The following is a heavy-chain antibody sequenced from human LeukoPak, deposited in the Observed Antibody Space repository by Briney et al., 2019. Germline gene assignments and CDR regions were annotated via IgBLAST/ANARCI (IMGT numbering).Heavy chain of an antibody. J-gene: IGHJ4*02. CDR1: GFTFSYYA. D-gene: IGHD3-10*01. CDR2: ISGSGSST. V-gene: IGHV3-23*01. CDR3: TKDQRGYGRIVDY. Sequence: GGSLRLSCAASGFTFSYYAMSWVRQAPGKGLEWVSSISGSGSSTYYADSVKGRFTISRDNSKSTLYLQMNSLRAEDTAVYYCTKDQRGYGRIVDYWGQGTLVTISS.